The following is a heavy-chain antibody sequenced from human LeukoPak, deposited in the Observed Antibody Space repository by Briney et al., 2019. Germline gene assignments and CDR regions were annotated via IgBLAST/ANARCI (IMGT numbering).Heavy chain of an antibody. D-gene: IGHD1-26*01. CDR3: ARGGSYSDFDS. J-gene: IGHJ4*02. CDR2: IYASGST. CDR1: GGSFSGYS. Sequence: SETLSLTCAVYGGSFSGYSWSWIRQPAGKGLEWIGRIYASGSTNYNPSLKSRVTISVDTSKNQFSLKLSSVTAADTAVYYCARGGSYSDFDSWGQGTLVTVSS. V-gene: IGHV4-59*10.